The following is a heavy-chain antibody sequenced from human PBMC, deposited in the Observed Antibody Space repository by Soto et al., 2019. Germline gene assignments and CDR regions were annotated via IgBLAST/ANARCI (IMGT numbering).Heavy chain of an antibody. D-gene: IGHD3-3*01. CDR1: GGSISSSSYY. J-gene: IGHJ5*02. V-gene: IGHV4-39*01. CDR2: IYYSGST. Sequence: SETLSLTCTVSGGSISSSSYYWGWIRQPPGKGLEWIGSIYYSGSTYYNPSLTSRVTISVDTSKNQFSLKLSSVTAADTAVYYCARQDKITIFGVAHNWFDPWGQGTLVTVSS. CDR3: ARQDKITIFGVAHNWFDP.